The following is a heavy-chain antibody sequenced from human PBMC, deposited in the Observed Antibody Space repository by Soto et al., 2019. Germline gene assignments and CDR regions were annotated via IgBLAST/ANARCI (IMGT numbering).Heavy chain of an antibody. CDR1: GFTFTSYG. Sequence: QAHLVESGGGVVQPGRSLRLSCAASGFTFTSYGMHWVRQAPGTRLEWVAVISYDGGLQHYADSVKGRFTISSDNSRNMVLLQMNSLTAEDTAVYYCVSDRGYGHASVPYSWGQGTLVSVSS. CDR3: VSDRGYGHASVPYS. J-gene: IGHJ4*02. V-gene: IGHV3-30*03. D-gene: IGHD5-18*01. CDR2: ISYDGGLQ.